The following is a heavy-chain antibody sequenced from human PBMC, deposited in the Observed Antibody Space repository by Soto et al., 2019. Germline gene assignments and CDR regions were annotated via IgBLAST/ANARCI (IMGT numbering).Heavy chain of an antibody. J-gene: IGHJ5*02. V-gene: IGHV1-2*04. Sequence: QVQLVQSGAEVKKPGASVKVSCKASGYTFTDYYVHWLRQAPGQGLEWMGWINPYSGATNYAQGIQGWVSMTGDASVSTAYLELTTLVSDDTALYYCARARADVAPNWFDPWGQGTLVIVSS. CDR1: GYTFTDYY. D-gene: IGHD5-12*01. CDR2: INPYSGAT. CDR3: ARARADVAPNWFDP.